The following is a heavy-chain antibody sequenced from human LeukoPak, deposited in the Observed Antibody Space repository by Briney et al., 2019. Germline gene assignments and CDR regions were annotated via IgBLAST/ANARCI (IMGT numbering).Heavy chain of an antibody. CDR1: GGSISSYD. CDR2: IYTSGST. D-gene: IGHD6-19*01. J-gene: IGHJ6*03. Sequence: PSETLSLTCTVSGGSISSYDWSWIRQPAGKGLEWIGRIYTSGSTNYNPSLKSRVTMSVDTSKNQFSLKLSSVTAADTAVYYCARVRLVRSYYYYYYYMDVWGKGTTVTVSS. V-gene: IGHV4-4*07. CDR3: ARVRLVRSYYYYYYYMDV.